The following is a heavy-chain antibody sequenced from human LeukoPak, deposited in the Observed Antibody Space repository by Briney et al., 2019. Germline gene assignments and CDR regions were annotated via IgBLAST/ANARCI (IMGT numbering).Heavy chain of an antibody. CDR3: ARGGTNHGFDI. D-gene: IGHD3-16*01. V-gene: IGHV3-74*01. Sequence: GGSLRLSCAASGFIFSTYWMHWVRQAPGKGRVWVSRINSEGSDTIYADSVQGRFTISRDNAKNTLDLQLSSLGAEDTAVYYCARGGTNHGFDIWGQGTTVTVSS. CDR2: INSEGSDT. J-gene: IGHJ3*02. CDR1: GFIFSTYW.